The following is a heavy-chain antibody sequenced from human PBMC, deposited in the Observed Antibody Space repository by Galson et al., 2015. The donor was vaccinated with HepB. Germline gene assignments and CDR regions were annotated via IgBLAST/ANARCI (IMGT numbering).Heavy chain of an antibody. CDR2: FDPEDGET. Sequence: SVKVSCKVSGYALTELSMHWVRQAPGKGLEWMGGFDPEDGETIYAQKFQGRVTMTEDTSTDTAYMDLSSLRSEDTAIYYCATDLREHTYPASWGQGTLVTVSS. CDR1: GYALTELS. CDR3: ATDLREHTYPAS. D-gene: IGHD2-21*01. J-gene: IGHJ5*02. V-gene: IGHV1-24*01.